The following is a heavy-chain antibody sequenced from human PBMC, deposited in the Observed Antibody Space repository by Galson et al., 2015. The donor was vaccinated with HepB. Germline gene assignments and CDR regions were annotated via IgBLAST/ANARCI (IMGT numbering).Heavy chain of an antibody. J-gene: IGHJ3*02. CDR1: GFSLASNAVA. D-gene: IGHD5-24*01. Sequence: PALVKPTPTLTLTCTFSGFSLASNAVAVGWIRQPPEKALECLALIYGNDAKRYSPSLKSRLTITKDTSKNQVVLTMTNMDPVDTATYYCAHVEMTTIGSFDIWGQGTVVTVSS. CDR2: IYGNDAK. V-gene: IGHV2-5*01. CDR3: AHVEMTTIGSFDI.